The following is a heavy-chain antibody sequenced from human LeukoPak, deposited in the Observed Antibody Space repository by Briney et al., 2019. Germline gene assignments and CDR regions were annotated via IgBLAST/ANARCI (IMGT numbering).Heavy chain of an antibody. J-gene: IGHJ6*03. CDR2: IIPIFGTA. D-gene: IGHD2-2*01. V-gene: IGHV1-69*13. CDR3: ARTTPKPAAMGGYYYYYMDV. Sequence: ASVKVSCKASGGIFSSYAISWVRQAPGQGLEWMGWIIPIFGTANYAQKFQGRVTITADESTSTAYMELSSLRSEDTAVYYCARTTPKPAAMGGYYYYYMDVWGKGTTVTVSS. CDR1: GGIFSSYA.